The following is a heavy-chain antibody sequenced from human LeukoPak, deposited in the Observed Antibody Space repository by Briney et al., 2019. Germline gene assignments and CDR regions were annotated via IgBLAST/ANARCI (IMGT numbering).Heavy chain of an antibody. CDR1: GVTFSTYA. V-gene: IGHV3-30*04. J-gene: IGHJ4*02. D-gene: IGHD2-2*01. CDR2: I. CDR3: ARERATSTSTWSFDY. Sequence: GGSLRLSCAASGVTFSTYAISWGRQAPGKGLEWVAVIYVDSVKGRFTISRDNSKNMLYLQMDSLRAEDTAVYHCARERATSTSTWSFDYWGQGTLVTVSS.